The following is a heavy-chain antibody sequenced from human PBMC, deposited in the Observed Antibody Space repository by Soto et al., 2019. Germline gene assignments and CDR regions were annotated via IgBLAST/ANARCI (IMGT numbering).Heavy chain of an antibody. Sequence: SETLSLTCTVSGGSISSGDYYWRWIRQPPGKGLEWIGYIYYSGSTYYNPSLKSRVTISVDTSKNQFSLKLSSVTAADTAAYYCARGHYYDSSGYYYTPVGMDVWGQGTTVTVSS. J-gene: IGHJ6*02. V-gene: IGHV4-30-4*01. CDR1: GGSISSGDYY. D-gene: IGHD3-22*01. CDR3: ARGHYYDSSGYYYTPVGMDV. CDR2: IYYSGST.